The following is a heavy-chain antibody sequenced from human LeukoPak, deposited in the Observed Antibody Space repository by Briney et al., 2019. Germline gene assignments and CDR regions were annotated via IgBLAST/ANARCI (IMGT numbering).Heavy chain of an antibody. J-gene: IGHJ4*02. CDR3: ARGLKGYYDSSGCYRRYYFDY. V-gene: IGHV4-34*01. D-gene: IGHD3-22*01. CDR1: GGSFSGYY. CDR2: INHSGST. Sequence: PSETLSLTCAVYGGSFSGYYWSWIRQPPGKGLEWIGEINHSGSTNYNPSLKSRVTISVDTSKNQFSLKLSSVTAADTAVYYCARGLKGYYDSSGCYRRYYFDYWGQGTLVTVSS.